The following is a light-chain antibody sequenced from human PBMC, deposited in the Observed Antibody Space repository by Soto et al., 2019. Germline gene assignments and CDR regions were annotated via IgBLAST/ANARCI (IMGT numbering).Light chain of an antibody. CDR1: QYIGNY. Sequence: DIQVTQSPPSLSASVGDRVTITCRASQYIGNYLNWYQHKPGKAPQLLIYSASTLHIGVPSRFSGSGSGTDFNLTISTLHPDDFASYYCQSNYILSWTFGQGTKVE. V-gene: IGKV1-39*01. CDR3: QSNYILSWT. J-gene: IGKJ1*01. CDR2: SAS.